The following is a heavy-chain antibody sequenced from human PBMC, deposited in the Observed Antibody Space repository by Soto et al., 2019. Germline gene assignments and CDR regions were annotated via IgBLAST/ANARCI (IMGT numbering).Heavy chain of an antibody. CDR1: GGSISTPNYY. D-gene: IGHD1-26*01. CDR2: IYYSGST. J-gene: IGHJ4*02. CDR3: ARRYTGSYYDY. V-gene: IGHV4-39*01. Sequence: QLQLQESGPGLVKPSETLSLTCTVSGGSISTPNYYWGWIRQPPGKGLEWIGSIYYSGSTYYNPSLKSRVTISVDTSRTQFPLRLTSVTAADPAVYYCARRYTGSYYDYWGQGTLVTVSS.